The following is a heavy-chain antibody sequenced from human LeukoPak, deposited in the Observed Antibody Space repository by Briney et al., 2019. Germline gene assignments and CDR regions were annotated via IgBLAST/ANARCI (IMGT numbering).Heavy chain of an antibody. D-gene: IGHD2-2*01. Sequence: SETLSLTCAVYGGSFSGYYWSWSRQPPGKGLEWSGEINHSGSTNYNPSLKSRVTISVDTSKNQFSLKLSSVTAADTAIYYCARGYCSGPSCQLYFQHWGQGTLVTVSS. CDR3: ARGYCSGPSCQLYFQH. V-gene: IGHV4-34*01. J-gene: IGHJ1*01. CDR1: GGSFSGYY. CDR2: INHSGST.